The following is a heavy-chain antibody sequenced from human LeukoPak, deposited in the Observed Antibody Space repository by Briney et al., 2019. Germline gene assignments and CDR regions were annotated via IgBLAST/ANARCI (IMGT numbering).Heavy chain of an antibody. J-gene: IGHJ3*02. CDR2: IYSGGST. D-gene: IGHD2-21*01. V-gene: IGHV3-53*04. CDR1: GFTVSSNY. CDR3: ARGRLRVIDAFDI. Sequence: TGGSLRLSCAASGFTVSSNYMSWVRQAPGKGLEWVSVIYSGGSTYYADSVKGRFTISRHNSKNTLYLQMNSLRAEDTAVYYCARGRLRVIDAFDIWGQGTMVTVSS.